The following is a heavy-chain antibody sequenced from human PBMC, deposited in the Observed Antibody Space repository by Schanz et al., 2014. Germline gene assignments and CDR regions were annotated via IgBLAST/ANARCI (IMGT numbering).Heavy chain of an antibody. CDR1: GFAFSSYS. V-gene: IGHV3-48*01. J-gene: IGHJ6*02. Sequence: QLVGSGGGLIQPGGSLRLSCTASGFAFSSYSMNWVRQAPGEGLEWVSYITSSETTKYYADSVKGGVTISRDNAKNTLFLQMNSLRVEDTAVYYCARLTVGYGSGIWDVWGQGTTVTVSS. D-gene: IGHD3-10*01. CDR3: ARLTVGYGSGIWDV. CDR2: ITSSETTK.